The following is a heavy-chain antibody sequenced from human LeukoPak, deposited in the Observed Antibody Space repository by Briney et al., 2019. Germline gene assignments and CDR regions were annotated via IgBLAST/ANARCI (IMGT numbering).Heavy chain of an antibody. Sequence: GGSLRLSCAASGFTFGSYAMSWVRQAPGKGLEWVSTISGSGGSPYYADSVKGRFTISRDNSKNTLYLQMNSLRAEDTAVYYCAKEGGGSCLDYWGQGTLVTVSS. D-gene: IGHD2-15*01. V-gene: IGHV3-23*01. CDR2: ISGSGGSP. CDR3: AKEGGGSCLDY. CDR1: GFTFGSYA. J-gene: IGHJ4*02.